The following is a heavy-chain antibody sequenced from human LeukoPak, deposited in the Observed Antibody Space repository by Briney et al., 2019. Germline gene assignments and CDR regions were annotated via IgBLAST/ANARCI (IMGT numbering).Heavy chain of an antibody. CDR2: IRGDGYDT. Sequence: GGSLRLSCAASGFSFSDFWMHWVRQTPGKGLVWVSRIRGDGYDTNYADSVEGRFTISRDNARHTLYLQMNSLRADDTAVYYCARERATTLDYWGQGTLVTVSS. D-gene: IGHD1-26*01. CDR1: GFSFSDFW. CDR3: ARERATTLDY. J-gene: IGHJ4*02. V-gene: IGHV3-74*01.